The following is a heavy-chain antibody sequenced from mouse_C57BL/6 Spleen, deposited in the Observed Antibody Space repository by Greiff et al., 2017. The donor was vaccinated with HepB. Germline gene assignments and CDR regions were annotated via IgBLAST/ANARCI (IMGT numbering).Heavy chain of an antibody. CDR3: ARGGNYYGSRNYFDY. Sequence: EVQVVESGGGLVKPGGSLKLSCAASGFTFSDYGMHWVRQAPEKGLEWVAYISSGSSTIYYADTVKGRFTISRDNAKNTLFLQMTSLRSEDTAMYYCARGGNYYGSRNYFDYWGQGTTLTVSS. CDR2: ISSGSSTI. D-gene: IGHD1-1*01. CDR1: GFTFSDYG. J-gene: IGHJ2*01. V-gene: IGHV5-17*01.